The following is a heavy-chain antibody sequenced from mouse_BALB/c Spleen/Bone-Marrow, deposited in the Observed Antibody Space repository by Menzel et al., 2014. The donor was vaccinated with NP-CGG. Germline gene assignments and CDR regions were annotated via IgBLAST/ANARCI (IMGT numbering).Heavy chain of an antibody. CDR2: INHSNGYT. CDR1: GYTFTSYY. V-gene: IGHV1S81*02. J-gene: IGHJ3*01. CDR3: TREGAY. Sequence: QVQLQQSGAELVKPGASVKLSCKASGYTFTSYYMYWVKQRPGQGLEWIGEINHSNGYTNFNEKFKSKATLTVDKSSSTAYMQLSSLTSEDSAVYYCTREGAYWGQGTLVTVS.